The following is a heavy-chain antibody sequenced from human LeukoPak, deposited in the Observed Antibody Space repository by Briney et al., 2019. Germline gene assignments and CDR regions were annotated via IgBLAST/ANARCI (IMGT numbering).Heavy chain of an antibody. D-gene: IGHD3-16*01. J-gene: IGHJ5*02. Sequence: GGSLRLSCVASGFTFSSYGMNWVRQAPGKGLEWVSYISSSGSIYYADSVKGRFTISRDNAKNSLYLQMNSLRDEDTAVYYCARHYGPWGQGTLVTVSS. CDR1: GFTFSSYG. CDR2: ISSSGSI. CDR3: ARHYGP. V-gene: IGHV3-48*02.